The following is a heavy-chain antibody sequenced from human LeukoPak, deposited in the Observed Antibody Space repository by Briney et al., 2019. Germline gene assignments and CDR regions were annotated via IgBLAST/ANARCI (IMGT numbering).Heavy chain of an antibody. D-gene: IGHD1-1*01. Sequence: PSETLSLTCTVSGGSISTSSYYWGWIRQPPGKGLEWIGSIYYSGRIYYNPSLKSRVTISIDTSKNQFSLKLSSVTAADTAVYYCARGGYNYSYYYYMDVWGKGTTVTVSS. CDR2: IYYSGRI. V-gene: IGHV4-39*07. J-gene: IGHJ6*03. CDR3: ARGGYNYSYYYYMDV. CDR1: GGSISTSSYY.